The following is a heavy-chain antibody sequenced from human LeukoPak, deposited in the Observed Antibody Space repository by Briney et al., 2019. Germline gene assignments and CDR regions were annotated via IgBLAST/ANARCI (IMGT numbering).Heavy chain of an antibody. CDR1: GYTFTGYY. CDR2: INPNSGGT. J-gene: IGHJ5*02. Sequence: ASVKVSCKTSGYTFTGYYMHWVRQAPGQGLEWMGWINPNSGGTNYAQKFQGRVTMTRDTSISTAYMELSRLRSDDTAVYYCARDIRNEHHFMVRGVAGWFDPRGQGTLVTVSS. CDR3: ARDIRNEHHFMVRGVAGWFDP. D-gene: IGHD3-10*01. V-gene: IGHV1-2*02.